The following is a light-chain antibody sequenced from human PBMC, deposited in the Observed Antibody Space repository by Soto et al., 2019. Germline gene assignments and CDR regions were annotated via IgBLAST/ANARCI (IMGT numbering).Light chain of an antibody. CDR2: DAS. J-gene: IGKJ4*01. CDR3: QQYKNWALLN. CDR1: QRIRTS. Sequence: EVVLTQSPATLSLSPGERATLSCSANQRIRTSLVWYQLKPGQPPRLLIYDASSRATGVPARFSGSGSGTDFTLTISSLEAEDFAVYYCQQYKNWALLNFGGGTKVEIK. V-gene: IGKV3-11*01.